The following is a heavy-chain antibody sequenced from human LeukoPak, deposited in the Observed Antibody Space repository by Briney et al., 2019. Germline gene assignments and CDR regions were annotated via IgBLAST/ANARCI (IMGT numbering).Heavy chain of an antibody. D-gene: IGHD1-26*01. J-gene: IGHJ4*02. CDR3: AKEYTGTLSPFPSYFDN. Sequence: GGSLRLSCAASGFTFSSYYMNWVRQAPGKGLEWVSSITTSSSYIYYADSVKGRFTISRDNAKNSLYLQMNSLRAEDTAIYYCAKEYTGTLSPFPSYFDNWGQGTLVTVSS. CDR2: ITTSSSYI. CDR1: GFTFSSYY. V-gene: IGHV3-21*04.